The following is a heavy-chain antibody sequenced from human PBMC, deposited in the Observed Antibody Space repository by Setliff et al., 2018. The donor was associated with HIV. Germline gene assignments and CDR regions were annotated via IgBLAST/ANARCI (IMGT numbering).Heavy chain of an antibody. V-gene: IGHV1-69*13. J-gene: IGHJ4*02. CDR3: ARDPVSDNSATPYYFDY. D-gene: IGHD1-26*01. CDR1: GGTFSTYA. CDR2: IIPIFGTA. Sequence: SVKVSCKASGGTFSTYAISRVRQAPGQGLEWMGGIIPIFGTANYDQRFQGRVTITADETTSTAYMELSSLRSEDTAVYFCARDPVSDNSATPYYFDYWGQGTLVTVSS.